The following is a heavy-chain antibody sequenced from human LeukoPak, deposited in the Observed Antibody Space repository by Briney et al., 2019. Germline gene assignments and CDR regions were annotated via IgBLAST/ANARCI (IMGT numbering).Heavy chain of an antibody. J-gene: IGHJ4*02. CDR2: ISYDGSNK. V-gene: IGHV3-30-3*01. D-gene: IGHD3-10*01. CDR3: ARDSRTKYYYGSGSYYPYYFDY. Sequence: GGSLRLSCAASGFTFSSYAMSWVRQAPGKGLEWVAVISYDGSNKYYADSVKGRFTISRDNSKNTLYLQMNSLRAEDTAVYYCARDSRTKYYYGSGSYYPYYFDYWGQGTLVTVSS. CDR1: GFTFSSYA.